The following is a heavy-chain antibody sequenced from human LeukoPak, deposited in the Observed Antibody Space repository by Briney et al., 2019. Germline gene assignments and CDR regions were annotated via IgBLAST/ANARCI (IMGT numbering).Heavy chain of an antibody. J-gene: IGHJ5*02. CDR1: GYTFTSYG. Sequence: ASVKVSCKASGYTFTSYGISWVRQAPGQGLEWMGWISGYNGNTNYAQKLQGRVTMTTDKSTSTAYMEVRSLRSDDTAVYYCARGPRYCSTTSCYNEWYWFDPWGQGTLVTVSS. CDR2: ISGYNGNT. CDR3: ARGPRYCSTTSCYNEWYWFDP. V-gene: IGHV1-18*01. D-gene: IGHD2-2*02.